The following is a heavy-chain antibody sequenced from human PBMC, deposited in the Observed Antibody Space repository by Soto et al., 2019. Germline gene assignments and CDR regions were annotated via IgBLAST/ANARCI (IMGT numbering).Heavy chain of an antibody. V-gene: IGHV4-59*01. CDR1: GGSISSYY. Sequence: SETLSLTCTVSGGSISSYYWSWIRQPPGKGLEWIGYIYYSGSTNYNPSLKSRVTISVGTSKNQFSLKLSSVTAADTAVYYCARYRGGYSYGYPTGYYYYGMDVWGQGTTVTVSS. J-gene: IGHJ6*02. CDR3: ARYRGGYSYGYPTGYYYYGMDV. D-gene: IGHD5-18*01. CDR2: IYYSGST.